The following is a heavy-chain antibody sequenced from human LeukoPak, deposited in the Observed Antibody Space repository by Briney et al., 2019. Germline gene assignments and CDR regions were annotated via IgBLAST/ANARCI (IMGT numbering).Heavy chain of an antibody. CDR2: ISCDGSNK. V-gene: IGHV3-30*18. CDR3: AKNSGAAAWVDY. CDR1: GFTFSSYG. D-gene: IGHD6-13*01. Sequence: PGRSLRLSCAASGFTFSSYGMHWVRQAPGKGLEWVAVISCDGSNKYYADSVKGRFTISRDNSKNTLYLQMNSLRAEDTAVYYCAKNSGAAAWVDYWGQGTLVTVSS. J-gene: IGHJ4*02.